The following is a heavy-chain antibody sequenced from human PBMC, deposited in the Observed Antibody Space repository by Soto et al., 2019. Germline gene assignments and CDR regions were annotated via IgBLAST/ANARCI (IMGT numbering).Heavy chain of an antibody. D-gene: IGHD2-15*01. Sequence: QVQLVQSGAEVKKPGASVKVSCKASGYTFTSYGISWVRQAPGQGLEWMGWISAYNGNTNYAQKLQGRVTMTTDTSTSTAYMERRSLRSDDTAVYYCARSDCSGGSCYLFWFDPWGQGTLVTVSS. CDR3: ARSDCSGGSCYLFWFDP. CDR2: ISAYNGNT. V-gene: IGHV1-18*01. J-gene: IGHJ5*02. CDR1: GYTFTSYG.